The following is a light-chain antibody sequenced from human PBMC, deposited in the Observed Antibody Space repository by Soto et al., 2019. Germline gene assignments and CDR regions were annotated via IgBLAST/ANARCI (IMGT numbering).Light chain of an antibody. CDR3: SSYTTTNTLL. Sequence: QSVLTQPASVSGSPGQSITMSCTGTSSDFADYNYVSWFQQHPGKAPKLMIYEVSYRPSGISNRFSGSKSGNTASLTISGLQAEDEADYYCSSYTTTNTLLFGGGTKLTV. V-gene: IGLV2-14*01. CDR2: EVS. CDR1: SSDFADYNY. J-gene: IGLJ2*01.